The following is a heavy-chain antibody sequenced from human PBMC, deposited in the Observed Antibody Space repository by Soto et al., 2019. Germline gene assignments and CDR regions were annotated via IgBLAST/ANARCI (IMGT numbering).Heavy chain of an antibody. CDR2: ISSSSSYI. D-gene: IGHD3-22*01. Sequence: PGGSLRLSCAASGFTFSSYSMNWVRQAPGKGLGWVSSISSSSSYIYYADSVKGRFTISRDNAKNSLYLQMNSLRAEDTAVYYCARAPYYYDSSGYWAYWGQGTLVTVSS. CDR3: ARAPYYYDSSGYWAY. V-gene: IGHV3-21*01. CDR1: GFTFSSYS. J-gene: IGHJ4*02.